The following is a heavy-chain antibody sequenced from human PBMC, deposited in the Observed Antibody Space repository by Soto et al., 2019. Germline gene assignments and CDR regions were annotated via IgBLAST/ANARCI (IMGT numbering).Heavy chain of an antibody. CDR1: AFTFSGSS. CDR2: IALGSGNT. D-gene: IGHD3-22*01. J-gene: IGHJ6*02. Sequence: ASVKVSCKASAFTFSGSSVQWVRQARGQTLEWMGWIALGSGNTNYAPKFLGRLTLTRDMSTSTAYMELNSLRSEDPAVYYCATHSGYYYDGMDVWGQGTTVTVSS. CDR3: ATHSGYYYDGMDV. V-gene: IGHV1-58*01.